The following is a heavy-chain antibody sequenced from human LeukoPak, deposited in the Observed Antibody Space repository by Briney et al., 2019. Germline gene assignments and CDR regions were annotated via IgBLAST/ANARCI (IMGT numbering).Heavy chain of an antibody. V-gene: IGHV4-39*07. CDR2: IYYSGST. J-gene: IGHJ3*02. D-gene: IGHD3-3*01. CDR1: GGSISSSSYY. CDR3: ARVTRVTIFGVVIGRIGAFDI. Sequence: SETLSLTCTVSGGSISSSSYYWGWIRQPPGKGLEWIGSIYYSGSTYYNPSLKSRVTISVDTSKNQFSLKLSSVTAADTAVYYCARVTRVTIFGVVIGRIGAFDIWGQGTMVTVSS.